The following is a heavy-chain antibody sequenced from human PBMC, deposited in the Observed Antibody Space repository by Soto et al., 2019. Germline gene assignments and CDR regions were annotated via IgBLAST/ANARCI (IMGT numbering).Heavy chain of an antibody. CDR3: ARGAYCSGGSCYSFFDAFDI. V-gene: IGHV3-9*01. CDR2: ISWNSGSI. Sequence: GGSLRLSCAASGFTFDDYAMHWVRQAPGKGLEWVSGISWNSGSIGYADSVKGRFTISRDNAKNSLYLQMNSLRAEDTALYYCARGAYCSGGSCYSFFDAFDIWGQGTMVTVSS. J-gene: IGHJ3*02. D-gene: IGHD2-15*01. CDR1: GFTFDDYA.